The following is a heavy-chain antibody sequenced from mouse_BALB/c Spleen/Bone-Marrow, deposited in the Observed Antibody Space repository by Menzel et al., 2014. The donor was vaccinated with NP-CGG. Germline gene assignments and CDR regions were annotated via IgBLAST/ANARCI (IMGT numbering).Heavy chain of an antibody. CDR1: GYTFTSYW. V-gene: IGHV1S81*02. Sequence: QVQLQQSGAELVKPGASVKLSCKASGYTFTSYWMHWVKQRPGQGLEWIGEINPSNGRTNYNEKFKNKATLTVDKSSSTAYMQLSSLTSEDSAVYYCARRNGGYWGQGTTLTVSS. CDR2: INPSNGRT. J-gene: IGHJ2*01. CDR3: ARRNGGY.